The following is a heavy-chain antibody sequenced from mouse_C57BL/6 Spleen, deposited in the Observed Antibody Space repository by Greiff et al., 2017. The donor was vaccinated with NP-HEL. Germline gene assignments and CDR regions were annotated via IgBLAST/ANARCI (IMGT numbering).Heavy chain of an antibody. CDR3: ARGYGSSFDY. J-gene: IGHJ2*01. D-gene: IGHD1-1*01. CDR1: GYTFTDYY. CDR2: INPNNGGT. Sequence: EVQLQQSGPELVKPGASVKISCKASGYTFTDYYMNWVKQSHGKSLEWIGDINPNNGGTSYNQKFKGKATLTVDKSSSTAYMELRSLTSEDSAVYYGARGYGSSFDYWGQGTTLTVSS. V-gene: IGHV1-26*01.